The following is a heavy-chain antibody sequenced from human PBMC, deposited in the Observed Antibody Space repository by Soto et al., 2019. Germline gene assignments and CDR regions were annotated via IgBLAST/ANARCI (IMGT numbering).Heavy chain of an antibody. CDR3: AKGSVLRFLEWLLDY. CDR1: GFTFSSYG. CDR2: ISYDGSNK. D-gene: IGHD3-3*01. J-gene: IGHJ4*02. Sequence: PGGSLRFSCAASGFTFSSYGMHWVRQAPGKGLEWVAVISYDGSNKYYADSVKGRFTISRDNSKSTLYLQMNSLRAEDTAVYYCAKGSVLRFLEWLLDYWGQGTLGTVAS. V-gene: IGHV3-30*18.